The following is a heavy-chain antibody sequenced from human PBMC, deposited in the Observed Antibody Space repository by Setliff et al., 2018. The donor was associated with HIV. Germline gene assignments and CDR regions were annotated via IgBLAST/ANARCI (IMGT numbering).Heavy chain of an antibody. CDR3: ARVPLYDILTGYPDY. J-gene: IGHJ4*02. CDR1: GYTFTGYY. D-gene: IGHD3-9*01. CDR2: IHPSGGST. Sequence: ASVKVSCKASGYTFTGYYMHWVRQAPGQGLEWMGVIHPSGGSTSYAQSFQDRVTMTRDTSTSTVYMELSSLRSEDTAVYYCARVPLYDILTGYPDYWGQGTLVTVSS. V-gene: IGHV1-46*01.